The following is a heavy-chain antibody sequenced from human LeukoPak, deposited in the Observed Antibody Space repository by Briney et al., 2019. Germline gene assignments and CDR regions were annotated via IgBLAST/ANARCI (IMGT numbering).Heavy chain of an antibody. CDR2: IYIGGST. D-gene: IGHD3-22*01. V-gene: IGHV3-53*01. CDR3: ARVGGYYYDSSGYENWFDP. J-gene: IGHJ5*02. CDR1: GFTVSSNY. Sequence: GGSLRLSCAASGFTVSSNYMSWVGQAPGKGLEWVSVIYIGGSTYYADSVKGRFTISRDNSKNTLYLQMNSLRAEDTAVYYCARVGGYYYDSSGYENWFDPWGQGTLVTVSS.